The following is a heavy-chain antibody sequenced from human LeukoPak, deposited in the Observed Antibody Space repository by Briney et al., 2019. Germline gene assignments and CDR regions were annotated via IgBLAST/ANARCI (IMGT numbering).Heavy chain of an antibody. Sequence: GASVKVSCKASGYTFTGYYIHWVRQAPGQGLEWMGWINPSGGATNHAQTFQGRVTVTSDTSLSTAYMEPSTLRSDDTAVYYCARSFVVLGGYGMDVWGQGTTVTVSS. D-gene: IGHD3-16*01. CDR1: GYTFTGYY. CDR3: ARSFVVLGGYGMDV. CDR2: INPSGGAT. V-gene: IGHV1-2*02. J-gene: IGHJ6*02.